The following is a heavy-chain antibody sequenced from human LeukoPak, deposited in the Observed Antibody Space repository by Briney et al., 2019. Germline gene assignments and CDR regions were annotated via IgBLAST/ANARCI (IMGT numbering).Heavy chain of an antibody. V-gene: IGHV4-61*01. CDR1: GGSVSIGNYY. CDR2: IYYSGST. Sequence: SETLSLTCTVSGGSVSIGNYYWSCIRQPPGKGLEWIGYIYYSGSTNYNPSLKSRVTISVDTSKNQFSLKLSSVTAADTAVYYCAREGKLDSSGYTYWGQGTLVTVSS. CDR3: AREGKLDSSGYTY. D-gene: IGHD3-22*01. J-gene: IGHJ4*02.